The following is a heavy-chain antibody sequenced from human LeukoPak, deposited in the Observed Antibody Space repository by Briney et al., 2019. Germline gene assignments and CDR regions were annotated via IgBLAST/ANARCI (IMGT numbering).Heavy chain of an antibody. CDR2: IIPIFGTA. J-gene: IGHJ4*02. V-gene: IGHV1-69*05. D-gene: IGHD2-15*01. Sequence: EASVKVSCKASGGTFSSYAISWVRQAPGQGLEWMGGIIPIFGTANYAQKFQGRVTITTDESTSTAYMELSSLRSEDTAVYYCARAAATPGVTIPFDYWGQGTLVTVSS. CDR1: GGTFSSYA. CDR3: ARAAATPGVTIPFDY.